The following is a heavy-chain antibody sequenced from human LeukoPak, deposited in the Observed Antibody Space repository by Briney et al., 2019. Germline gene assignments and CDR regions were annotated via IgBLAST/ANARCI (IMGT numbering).Heavy chain of an antibody. Sequence: SETLSLTCGISGHSTTRGYYWAWFRQSPGEGLEWIATFFQSEKSFYNASLKSRVIMSLDTSKSQFSLNLTSVTAADTAVYYCARVLPVPYLLDSWGQGTHVTVSS. J-gene: IGHJ4*02. V-gene: IGHV4-38-2*01. CDR1: GHSTTRGYY. CDR2: FFQSEKS. D-gene: IGHD2/OR15-2a*01. CDR3: ARVLPVPYLLDS.